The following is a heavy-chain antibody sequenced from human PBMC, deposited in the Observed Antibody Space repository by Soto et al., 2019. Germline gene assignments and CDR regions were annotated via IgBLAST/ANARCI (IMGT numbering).Heavy chain of an antibody. CDR1: GYTFNTFG. J-gene: IGHJ5*02. CDR2: ISAYDGKT. V-gene: IGHV1-18*01. CDR3: ARDPHEFWTSYWFDP. Sequence: ASVKVSCKTSGYTFNTFGINWVRQAPGQGLELMGWISAYDGKTTYAEKFQGRLTMTTDTSTGTAYMELKSLRADDTAIYYCARDPHEFWTSYWFDPWGQGTPVTVSS. D-gene: IGHD3-3*01.